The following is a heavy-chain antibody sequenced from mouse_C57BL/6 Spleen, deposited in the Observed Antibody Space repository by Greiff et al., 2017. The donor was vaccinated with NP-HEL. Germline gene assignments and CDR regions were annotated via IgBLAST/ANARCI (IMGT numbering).Heavy chain of an antibody. CDR2: INPNNGGT. Sequence: EVQLQQSGPELVKPGASVKIPCKASGYTFTDYNMDWVKQSHGKSLEWIGDINPNNGGTIYNQKFKGKATLTVDKSSSTAYMELRSLTSEDTAVYYCARRSYYGSSYPWYFDVWGTGTTVTVSS. D-gene: IGHD1-1*01. CDR3: ARRSYYGSSYPWYFDV. V-gene: IGHV1-18*01. CDR1: GYTFTDYN. J-gene: IGHJ1*03.